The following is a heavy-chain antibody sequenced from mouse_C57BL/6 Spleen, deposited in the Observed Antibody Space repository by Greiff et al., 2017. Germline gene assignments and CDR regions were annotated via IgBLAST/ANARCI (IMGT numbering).Heavy chain of an antibody. CDR3: ARTAYYSNYFWYFDV. CDR2: INPTNGGT. D-gene: IGHD2-5*01. CDR1: GYTFTDYN. Sequence: EVQLQQSGPELVKPGASVKIPCKASGYTFTDYNMDWVKQSHGKSLEWIGDINPTNGGTIYNQKFKGKATLTVDKSSSTAYMELRSLTSEDTAVYYCARTAYYSNYFWYFDVWGTGTTVTVSS. V-gene: IGHV1-18*01. J-gene: IGHJ1*03.